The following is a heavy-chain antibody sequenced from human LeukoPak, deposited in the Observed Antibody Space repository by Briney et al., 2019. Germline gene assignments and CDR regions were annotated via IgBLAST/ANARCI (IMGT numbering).Heavy chain of an antibody. V-gene: IGHV4-34*01. Sequence: SETLSLTCAVYGGSFSRYYCSWSRQSPGKGLEWIAEIDHRGDTNYNPSVKSRVTISVDTSKNQFSLKVRSLSAADTAVYYCARVATISETGYFDFWGQGTPVTVSS. CDR1: GGSFSRYY. J-gene: IGHJ4*03. CDR3: ARVATISETGYFDF. D-gene: IGHD5-24*01. CDR2: IDHRGDT.